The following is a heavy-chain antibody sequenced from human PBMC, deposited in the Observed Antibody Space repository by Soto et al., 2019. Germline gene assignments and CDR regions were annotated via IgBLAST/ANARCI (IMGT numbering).Heavy chain of an antibody. CDR1: GYTFTGYA. CDR2: INAGNGNT. D-gene: IGHD6-13*01. J-gene: IGHJ5*02. CDR3: ARAWGSWYVNWFDP. Sequence: QVQLVQSGAEVKKPGASVKVSCKASGYTFTGYAMHWVRQAPGQRLEWMGWINAGNGNTKYSQKFQGRVAITRDTSASTAYMELSSLRSEDTAVYYCARAWGSWYVNWFDPWGQGTLVTVSS. V-gene: IGHV1-3*01.